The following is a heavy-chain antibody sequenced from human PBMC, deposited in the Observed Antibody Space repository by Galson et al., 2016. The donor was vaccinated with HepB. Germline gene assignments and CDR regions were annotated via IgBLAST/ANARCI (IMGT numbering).Heavy chain of an antibody. CDR3: ASFGGVIAYDAFDI. CDR1: GFTFKSYA. J-gene: IGHJ3*02. Sequence: SLRLSCAAFGFTFKSYAMYWVRQAPGKGLEWVAVTSDDGNSNSYADSVKGRFTISRDNSKNTLYLQMNSLRVEDTAVYYCASFGGVIAYDAFDIWGQGTMVTVSS. CDR2: TSDDGNSN. D-gene: IGHD3-16*02. V-gene: IGHV3-30-3*01.